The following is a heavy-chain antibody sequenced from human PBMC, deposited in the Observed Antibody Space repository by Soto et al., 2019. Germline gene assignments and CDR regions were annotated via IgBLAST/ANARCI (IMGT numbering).Heavy chain of an antibody. D-gene: IGHD6-6*01. V-gene: IGHV3-9*01. CDR2: IRWNSGSI. J-gene: IGHJ4*02. CDR3: AKDTYSSSSNYFDY. CDR1: GFTFDDYA. Sequence: EVQLVESGGGLVQPGRSLRLSCAASGFTFDDYAMHWVRQAPGKGLEWVAGIRWNSGSIGYADSVKGRFTISRDNAKNSLYLQMNSLRAEDTALYYCAKDTYSSSSNYFDYWGQGSLVTVSS.